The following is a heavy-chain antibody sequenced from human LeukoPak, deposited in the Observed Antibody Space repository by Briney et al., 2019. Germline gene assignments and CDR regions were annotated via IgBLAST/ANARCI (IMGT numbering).Heavy chain of an antibody. Sequence: PSETLSLTCIVSGGSISGYYWSWVRQPPGKGLEWIGYIYYSGSTYYNPSLESRVTISVDTSKNQLSLKLSSVTAADTAFYYCARDHPLPDVWGQGTTVTVSS. V-gene: IGHV4-59*01. J-gene: IGHJ6*02. CDR2: IYYSGST. CDR3: ARDHPLPDV. CDR1: GGSISGYY.